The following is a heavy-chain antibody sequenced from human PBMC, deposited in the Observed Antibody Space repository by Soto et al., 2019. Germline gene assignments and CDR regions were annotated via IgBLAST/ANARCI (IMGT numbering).Heavy chain of an antibody. J-gene: IGHJ4*02. CDR2: TSFSGGRT. CDR3: AKDSRAFCGGDCSKDY. D-gene: IGHD2-21*02. V-gene: IGHV3-23*01. Sequence: GSLRLSCAASGFIFSNYAMTWVRQGPGRGLEWVSTTSFSGGRTYYADSVKGRFTISRDNSNNTLFLQMSSLRAEDTAIYYCAKDSRAFCGGDCSKDYWGQGTLVTVSS. CDR1: GFIFSNYA.